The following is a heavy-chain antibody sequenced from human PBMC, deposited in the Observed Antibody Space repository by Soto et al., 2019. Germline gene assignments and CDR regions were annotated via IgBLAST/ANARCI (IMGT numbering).Heavy chain of an antibody. CDR1: GGSISSYY. CDR3: VSGSGSYYNFSDY. D-gene: IGHD3-10*01. CDR2: IYYSGST. J-gene: IGHJ4*02. Sequence: LSLTCTVSGGSISSYYWSWIRQPPGKGLEWIGYIYYSGSTNYNPSLKSRVTISVDTSKNQFSLKLSSVTAADTAVYYCVSGSGSYYNFSDYWGQGTLVTVS. V-gene: IGHV4-59*01.